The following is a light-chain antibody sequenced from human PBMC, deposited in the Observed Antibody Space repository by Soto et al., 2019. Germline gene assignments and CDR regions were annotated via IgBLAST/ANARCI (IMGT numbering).Light chain of an antibody. CDR3: HQYDSSPLT. Sequence: EIVLALSPDTLSLSPGERATLSCRTSQSMSTNYLAWYQQKSGQPPRLLIYGASIRATGIPDRFSGSGSGTDFTLTISRLEPEDFAVYYCHQYDSSPLTFGGGAKVEIK. V-gene: IGKV3-20*01. CDR1: QSMSTNY. CDR2: GAS. J-gene: IGKJ4*01.